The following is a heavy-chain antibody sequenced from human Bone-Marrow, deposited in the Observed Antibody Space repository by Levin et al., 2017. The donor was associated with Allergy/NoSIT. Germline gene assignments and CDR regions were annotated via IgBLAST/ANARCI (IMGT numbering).Heavy chain of an antibody. CDR2: ISNYGTTI. J-gene: IGHJ4*02. CDR1: GFTLSDYY. Sequence: GGSLRLSFAASGFTLSDYYMSWVRQAPGKGLEWLSSISNYGTTINYADSVKGRFTISRDNAKNSLYLQMNSLRAEDTAVYFCARLGGRGAVSTVVYWGQGTLVTVSS. V-gene: IGHV3-11*01. CDR3: ARLGGRGAVSTVVY. D-gene: IGHD4-23*01.